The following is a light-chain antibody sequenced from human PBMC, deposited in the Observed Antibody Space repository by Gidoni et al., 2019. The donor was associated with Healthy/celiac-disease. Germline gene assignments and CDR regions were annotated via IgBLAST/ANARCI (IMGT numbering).Light chain of an antibody. CDR3: QAWDSSTAV. Sequence: SSELTQPPSVSVSPGQTATITCSGDKLGNKYACWYQQKPGQSPVVVIYEDRKRPSGIPERFSGSNSGNTATLTISGTQATDEAEYYCQAWDSSTAVFGGGTKLTGL. CDR2: EDR. CDR1: KLGNKY. J-gene: IGLJ2*01. V-gene: IGLV3-1*01.